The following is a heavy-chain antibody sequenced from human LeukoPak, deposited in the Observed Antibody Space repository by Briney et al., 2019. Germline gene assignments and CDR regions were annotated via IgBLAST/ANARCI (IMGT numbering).Heavy chain of an antibody. J-gene: IGHJ4*02. CDR2: ISGSGGST. Sequence: GGSLRLSCAASGFTFSSYAMSWVRQAPGKGLEWVSAISGSGGSTYYADSVKGRFTISRDNSKNTLYLQMNSLRAEDTAVYYCAHTDSDYDYVWGSYRQIKLDYWGQGTVVTVSS. CDR1: GFTFSSYA. D-gene: IGHD3-16*02. CDR3: AHTDSDYDYVWGSYRQIKLDY. V-gene: IGHV3-23*01.